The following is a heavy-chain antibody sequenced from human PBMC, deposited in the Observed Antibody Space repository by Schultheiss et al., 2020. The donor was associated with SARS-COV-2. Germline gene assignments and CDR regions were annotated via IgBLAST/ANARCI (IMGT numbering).Heavy chain of an antibody. CDR3: ARDYSSGWYPGSYYYYYGMDV. D-gene: IGHD6-19*01. J-gene: IGHJ6*02. Sequence: SVKVSCKASGGTFSSYAISWVRQAPGQGLEWMGGIIPIFGTANYAQKFQGRVTITADESTSTAYMELSSLRSEDTAVYYCARDYSSGWYPGSYYYYYGMDVWGQGTTVTVSS. V-gene: IGHV1-69*13. CDR1: GGTFSSYA. CDR2: IIPIFGTA.